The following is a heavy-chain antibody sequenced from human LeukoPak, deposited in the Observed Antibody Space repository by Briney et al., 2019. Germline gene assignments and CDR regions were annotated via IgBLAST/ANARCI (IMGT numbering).Heavy chain of an antibody. J-gene: IGHJ4*02. Sequence: GGSLRLSCAASGFTFSSYAMEWVRQAPGKGLEWVSSITGSSDSIYYADSVKGRFTISRDNAKNSVYLQMNSLRAEDTAVYYCARLVCSTTPCYGKFYFDSWGQGTLVPVSS. CDR1: GFTFSSYA. CDR2: ITGSSDSI. D-gene: IGHD2-2*01. V-gene: IGHV3-21*01. CDR3: ARLVCSTTPCYGKFYFDS.